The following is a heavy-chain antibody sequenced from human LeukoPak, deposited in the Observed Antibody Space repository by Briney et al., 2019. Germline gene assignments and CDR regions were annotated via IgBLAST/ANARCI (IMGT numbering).Heavy chain of an antibody. CDR3: ARHRRVTNWYVDF. Sequence: SETLSLTCTVSGGSISTSSNFFWGWIRQPPGKGLDWIGIIYYSGTTYYNPSLKSRVTIFVDTSKNLFSLRLTSVTAADTAVYYCARHRRVTNWYVDFWGRGTLVTVSS. V-gene: IGHV4-39*01. CDR2: IYYSGTT. J-gene: IGHJ4*02. CDR1: GGSISTSSNFF. D-gene: IGHD1-1*01.